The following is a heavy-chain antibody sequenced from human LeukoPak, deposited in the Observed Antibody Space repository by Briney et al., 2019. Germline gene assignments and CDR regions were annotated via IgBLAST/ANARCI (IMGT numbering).Heavy chain of an antibody. CDR1: GYSISSGYY. D-gene: IGHD3-16*02. J-gene: IGHJ3*02. CDR2: IYHSGST. V-gene: IGHV4-38-2*02. Sequence: SETLSLTCTVSGYSISSGYYWGWIRQPPGKGLEWIGSIYHSGSTYYNPSLKSRVTISVDTSKNQFSLKLSSVTAADTAVYYCARDPDAFSRLSVFDIWGQGAMVTVSS. CDR3: ARDPDAFSRLSVFDI.